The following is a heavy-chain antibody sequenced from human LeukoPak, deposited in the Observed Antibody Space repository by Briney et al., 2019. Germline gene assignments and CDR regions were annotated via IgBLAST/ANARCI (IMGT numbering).Heavy chain of an antibody. CDR1: GYTFTGYY. CDR2: INPNSGGT. CDR3: AREDSSSWYGVDYFDY. Sequence: ASVKVSCKASGYTFTGYYMHWVRQAPGQGLEWMGWINPNSGGTNYAQKFQGRVTMTRDMSISTAYMELSRLRSDDTAVYYCAREDSSSWYGVDYFDYWGQGTLVTVSS. V-gene: IGHV1-2*02. J-gene: IGHJ4*02. D-gene: IGHD6-13*01.